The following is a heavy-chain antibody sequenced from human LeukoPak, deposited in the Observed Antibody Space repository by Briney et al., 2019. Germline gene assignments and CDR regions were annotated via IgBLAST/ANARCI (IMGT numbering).Heavy chain of an antibody. CDR3: AKEHAGSGGAFEY. CDR2: MSSDGINT. CDR1: GFPFRTRG. J-gene: IGHJ4*02. V-gene: IGHV3-30*04. Sequence: GPTLSLSCATSGFPFRTRGVHCVPHAPGKGLEYGTLMSSDGINTYSADSAKGRLPVPRDSSKHILYMQMNSLTADDTAIYYCAKEHAGSGGAFEYWGQGTLVTVSS. D-gene: IGHD3-10*01.